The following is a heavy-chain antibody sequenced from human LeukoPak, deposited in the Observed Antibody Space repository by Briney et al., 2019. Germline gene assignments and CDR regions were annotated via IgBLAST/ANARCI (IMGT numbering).Heavy chain of an antibody. CDR2: MFTSENA. CDR3: ARDRLCPNGVCNVNAKYGMDV. Sequence: SETLSLTCTVSGVSIINFHWSWIRRPAGKGLEWVGRMFTSENANYNPSLESRVTMSLDASRNQFSLKLSSVTAADTAVYFCARDRLCPNGVCNVNAKYGMDVWGQGTTVTV. V-gene: IGHV4-4*07. CDR1: GVSIINFH. D-gene: IGHD2-8*01. J-gene: IGHJ6*02.